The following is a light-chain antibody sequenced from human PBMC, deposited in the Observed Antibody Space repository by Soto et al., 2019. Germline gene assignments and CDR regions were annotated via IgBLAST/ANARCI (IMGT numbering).Light chain of an antibody. J-gene: IGLJ1*01. CDR2: GVT. Sequence: QSALTQPASVSGSPGQSITISCTGSNSDIGAYNYVSWYQQHPGKAPKLIIHGVTNRPSGVSHRFSGSKSDYTASLTIYGLQAEDEGDYYCSSYTTAYFYVFRTGTKVTVL. CDR3: SSYTTAYFYV. CDR1: NSDIGAYNY. V-gene: IGLV2-14*01.